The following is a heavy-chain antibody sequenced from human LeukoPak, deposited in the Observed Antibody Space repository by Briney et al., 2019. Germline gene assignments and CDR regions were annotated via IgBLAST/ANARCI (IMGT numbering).Heavy chain of an antibody. D-gene: IGHD2-2*01. CDR1: GGTFSSYA. V-gene: IGHV1-69*13. CDR2: IIPIFGTA. J-gene: IGHJ5*02. Sequence: ASVKVSCKASGGTFSSYAISWVRQAPGQGLEWMVGIIPIFGTANYAQKFQGRVTITADESTSTAYMELSSLRSEDTAVYYCARDRRCSSTSCYNWFDPWGQGTLVTVSS. CDR3: ARDRRCSSTSCYNWFDP.